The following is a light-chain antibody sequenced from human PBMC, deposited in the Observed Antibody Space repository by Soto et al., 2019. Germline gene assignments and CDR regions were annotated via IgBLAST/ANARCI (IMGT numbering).Light chain of an antibody. CDR1: SIDFVTYNR. CDR2: GNS. Sequence: QSVLTQPPSVSGSPGQSVTISCTGTSIDFVTYNRVSWYQQLPGTAPKLLIYGNSNRPSGVPDRFSGSKSGTSASLAITGLQAEDEADYYCQSYDNSLSVYVFGTGTKVTV. J-gene: IGLJ1*01. V-gene: IGLV1-40*01. CDR3: QSYDNSLSVYV.